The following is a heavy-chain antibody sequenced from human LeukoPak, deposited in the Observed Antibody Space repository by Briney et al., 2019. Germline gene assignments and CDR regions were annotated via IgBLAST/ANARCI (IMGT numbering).Heavy chain of an antibody. D-gene: IGHD3-9*01. Sequence: PSETLSLTCTVSGGSISSGSYYWSWIRQPAGKGLEWIGRIYTSGSTNCNPSLKSRVTISVDTSKNQFSLKLSSVTAADTAVYYCARDRYDILTGYVYGMDVWGKGTTVTVSS. CDR2: IYTSGST. V-gene: IGHV4-61*02. J-gene: IGHJ6*04. CDR3: ARDRYDILTGYVYGMDV. CDR1: GGSISSGSYY.